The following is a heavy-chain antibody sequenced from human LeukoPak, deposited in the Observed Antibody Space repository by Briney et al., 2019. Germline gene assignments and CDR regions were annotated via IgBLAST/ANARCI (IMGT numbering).Heavy chain of an antibody. D-gene: IGHD2-15*01. Sequence: SETLSLTCTVSGGSISSSSYYWGWIRQPPGKGLEWIGSIYYSGSTNYNPSLKSRVTISVDTSKNQFSLKLSSVTAADTAVYYCARDCSGGSCYFAFDIWGQGTMVTVSS. CDR1: GGSISSSSYY. CDR2: IYYSGST. V-gene: IGHV4-39*07. J-gene: IGHJ3*02. CDR3: ARDCSGGSCYFAFDI.